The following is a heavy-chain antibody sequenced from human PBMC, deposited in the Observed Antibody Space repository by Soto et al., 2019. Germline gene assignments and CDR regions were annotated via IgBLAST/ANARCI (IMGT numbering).Heavy chain of an antibody. J-gene: IGHJ6*02. CDR3: ARDGWFGEDHYYYYGMDV. CDR2: FHNSGNP. Sequence: PSETLSLTCSISGGSISGYHWNWIRQTPGKGVEWIGYFHNSGNPKYSSSLKSRVTISVDMSEKQSSLILTSVTAADTAVYWCARDGWFGEDHYYYYGMDVWGQGTTVT. D-gene: IGHD3-10*01. V-gene: IGHV4-59*01. CDR1: GGSISGYH.